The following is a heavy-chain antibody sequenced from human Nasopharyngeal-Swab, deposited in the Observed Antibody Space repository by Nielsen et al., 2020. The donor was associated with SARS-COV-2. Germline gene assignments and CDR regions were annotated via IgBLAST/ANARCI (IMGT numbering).Heavy chain of an antibody. Sequence: GESLKISCAASGFTFSSYEMNWVRQAPGKGLEWVSYISSSGSTIYYADSVKGRFTTSRDNAKNSLYLQMNSLRAEDTAVYYCAREGGLLWFGESPEGGWFDPWGQGTLVTVSS. CDR1: GFTFSSYE. CDR2: ISSSGSTI. CDR3: AREGGLLWFGESPEGGWFDP. D-gene: IGHD3-10*01. J-gene: IGHJ5*02. V-gene: IGHV3-48*03.